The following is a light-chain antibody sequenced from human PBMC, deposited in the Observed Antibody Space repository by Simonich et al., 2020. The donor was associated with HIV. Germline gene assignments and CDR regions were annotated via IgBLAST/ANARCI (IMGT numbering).Light chain of an antibody. CDR3: SSYAGSNNV. Sequence: QSALTQPASVSGSPGQSITISCTGTSSDVGSYNLVSGYQQHPGKAPKLMIYEGSKRPSGVSNRFSGSKSGNTASLTIAGLQAEDEADYYCSSYAGSNNVFGTGTKVTVL. CDR1: SSDVGSYNL. CDR2: EGS. J-gene: IGLJ1*01. V-gene: IGLV2-14*02.